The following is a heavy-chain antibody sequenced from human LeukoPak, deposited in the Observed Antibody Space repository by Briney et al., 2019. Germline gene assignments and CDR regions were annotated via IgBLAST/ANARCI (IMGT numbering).Heavy chain of an antibody. J-gene: IGHJ4*02. CDR2: IYYSGST. CDR1: GGSISSYY. V-gene: IGHV4-59*01. Sequence: SETLSLTCTVSGGSISSYYWSWIRQPPGKGLQSIGYIYYSGSTNYNPSLKSRVTISVDTSKNQFSLKLSSVTAADTAVYYCAREMAAAGIHYFDYWGQGTLVTVSS. CDR3: AREMAAAGIHYFDY. D-gene: IGHD6-13*01.